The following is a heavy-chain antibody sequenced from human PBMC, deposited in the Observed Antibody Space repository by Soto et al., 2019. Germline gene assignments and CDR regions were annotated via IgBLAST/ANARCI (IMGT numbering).Heavy chain of an antibody. J-gene: IGHJ4*02. D-gene: IGHD6-6*01. V-gene: IGHV1-18*01. CDR3: ARGGSASDFDR. CDR2: ISAYNGNT. Sequence: ASVKVSCKASGFTFTNYGINWVRQAPGQGLEWLGWISAYNGNTNYAQRLQGRVTLTTDTSTSTGYMELRSLTSDDTAVYYCARGGSASDFDRWGQGPLVTVSS. CDR1: GFTFTNYG.